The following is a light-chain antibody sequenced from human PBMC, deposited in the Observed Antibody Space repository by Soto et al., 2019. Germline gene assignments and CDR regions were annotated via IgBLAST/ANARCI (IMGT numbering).Light chain of an antibody. CDR2: EVS. CDR1: SSDVGSYNL. Sequence: QSALTQPASVSGSPGQSITISCTGTSSDVGSYNLVSWYQQHPGKAPKLMIYEVSKRPSVVSNRFSGSKSGNTASLTISGLQAEGEADYYCCSYAGSPYVFGTGTKLTVL. J-gene: IGLJ1*01. V-gene: IGLV2-23*02. CDR3: CSYAGSPYV.